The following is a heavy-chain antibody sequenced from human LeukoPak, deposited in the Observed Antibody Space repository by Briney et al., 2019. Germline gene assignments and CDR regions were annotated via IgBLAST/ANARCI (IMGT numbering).Heavy chain of an antibody. D-gene: IGHD3-22*01. J-gene: IGHJ4*02. CDR1: GFTFSSHG. V-gene: IGHV3-49*04. CDR3: TREYYDSSGYYYY. CDR2: IRSKAYGGTT. Sequence: PGGTLRLSCAASGFTFSSHGMSWVRQAPGKGLEWVGFIRSKAYGGTTEYAASVKGRFTISRDDSKSIAYLQMNSLKTEDTAVYYCTREYYDSSGYYYYWGQGTLVTVSS.